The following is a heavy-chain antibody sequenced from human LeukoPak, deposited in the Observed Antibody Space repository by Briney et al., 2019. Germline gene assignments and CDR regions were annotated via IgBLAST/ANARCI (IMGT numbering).Heavy chain of an antibody. J-gene: IGHJ4*02. Sequence: GGSLRLSCAASGFTFSSYAMSWVRQAPGKGLEWVSVISGSGGSTYYADSVKGRFTISRDNSKNTLYLQMNSLRAEDTAVYYCARAHDYGDYYYFDYWGQGTLVTVSS. CDR1: GFTFSSYA. V-gene: IGHV3-23*01. CDR3: ARAHDYGDYYYFDY. D-gene: IGHD4-17*01. CDR2: ISGSGGST.